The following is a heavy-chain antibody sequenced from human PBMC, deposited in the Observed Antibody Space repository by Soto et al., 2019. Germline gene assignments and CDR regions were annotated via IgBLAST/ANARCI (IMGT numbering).Heavy chain of an antibody. CDR2: ISSDGSRD. CDR1: GFRFSSFA. D-gene: IGHD6-13*01. Sequence: QVQLVESGGGVVQPGRSLRLSCTASGFRFSSFAMHWVRQTPGKGLVWVAVISSDGSRDYYADSVKGRFTISRDNSNNTLYLQMGSLGGDDTAVYVCERARIGAAGTGAYFDYWGQGTLVTVSS. J-gene: IGHJ4*02. CDR3: ERARIGAAGTGAYFDY. V-gene: IGHV3-30-3*01.